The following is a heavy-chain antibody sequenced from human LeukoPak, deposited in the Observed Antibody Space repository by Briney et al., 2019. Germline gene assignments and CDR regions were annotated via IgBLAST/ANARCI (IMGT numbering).Heavy chain of an antibody. Sequence: SETLSLTCTVSGGTISSSSYYWGWIRQPPGKGLEWIGSIYYSGSTYYNPSLKSRVIISVDTYKNELSVKLSSVTAADTAVYYCASWGYCSSASCSLGKYYYYYMDVWGKGTTVTISS. J-gene: IGHJ6*03. CDR2: IYYSGST. D-gene: IGHD2-2*01. V-gene: IGHV4-39*01. CDR1: GGTISSSSYY. CDR3: ASWGYCSSASCSLGKYYYYYMDV.